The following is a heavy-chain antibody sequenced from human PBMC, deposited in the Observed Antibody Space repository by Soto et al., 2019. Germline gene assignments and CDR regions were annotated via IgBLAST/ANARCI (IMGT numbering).Heavy chain of an antibody. Sequence: GGSLRLSCAASGFTFSSYAMSWVRQAPGKGLEWVSAISGSGGSTYYADSVKGRFTISRDNSKNTLYLQMNSLRAEDTAVYYCAKVIYDFWSGHATFDYWGQGTLVTVSS. J-gene: IGHJ4*02. V-gene: IGHV3-23*01. D-gene: IGHD3-3*01. CDR2: ISGSGGST. CDR3: AKVIYDFWSGHATFDY. CDR1: GFTFSSYA.